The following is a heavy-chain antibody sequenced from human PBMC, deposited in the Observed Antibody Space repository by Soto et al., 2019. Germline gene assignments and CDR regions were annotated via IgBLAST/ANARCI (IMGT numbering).Heavy chain of an antibody. CDR3: ARTYDSNGYANEFDS. Sequence: QVVLQESGPGLVKPSETLSLTCSVSGRSITSYYWSWVRQPPGKGLEWIGYIYDNGITSQNPSLKSLVTMSADTSQNHFSLKLTSVTGADTAVYYCARTYDSNGYANEFDSWGQGTLVTVTS. D-gene: IGHD3-22*01. V-gene: IGHV4-59*12. J-gene: IGHJ4*02. CDR2: IYDNGIT. CDR1: GRSITSYY.